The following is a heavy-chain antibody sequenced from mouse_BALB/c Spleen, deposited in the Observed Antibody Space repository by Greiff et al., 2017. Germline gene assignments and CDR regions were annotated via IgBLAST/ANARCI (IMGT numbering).Heavy chain of an antibody. J-gene: IGHJ4*01. CDR2: ISSGGSYT. CDR3: ARRGFITTVVAPNYYAMDY. D-gene: IGHD1-1*01. Sequence: VEESGGGLVKPGGSLKLSCAASGFTFSSYAMSWVRQSPEKRLEWVAEISSGGSYTYYPDTVTGRFTISRDNAKNTLYLEMSSLRSEDTAMYYCARRGFITTVVAPNYYAMDYWGQGTSVTVSS. V-gene: IGHV5-9-4*01. CDR1: GFTFSSYA.